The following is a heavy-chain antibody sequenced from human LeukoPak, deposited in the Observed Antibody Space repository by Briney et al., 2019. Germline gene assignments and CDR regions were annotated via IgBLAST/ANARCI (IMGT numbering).Heavy chain of an antibody. J-gene: IGHJ4*02. Sequence: ASVKVSCKASGYTFTGYYIHWVRQAPGQGLEWMGWINPNSGGTNYAQKFQGRVTMTRDTSISTAYMELSRLRSDDTAVYYCARDARGSSQESHDYWGQGTLVTVSS. CDR3: ARDARGSSQESHDY. V-gene: IGHV1-2*02. D-gene: IGHD1-26*01. CDR1: GYTFTGYY. CDR2: INPNSGGT.